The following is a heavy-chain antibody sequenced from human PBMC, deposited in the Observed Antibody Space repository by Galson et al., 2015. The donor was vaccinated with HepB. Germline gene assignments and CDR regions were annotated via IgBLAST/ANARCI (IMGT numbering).Heavy chain of an antibody. CDR2: ISAYNGNT. D-gene: IGHD3-3*01. J-gene: IGHJ6*03. CDR1: GYTFTSYG. CDR3: ARRVYYDFWSGTGGYYYYYMDV. Sequence: SGAEVKKPGASVKVSCKASGYTFTSYGISWVRQAPGQGLEWMGWISAYNGNTNYAQKLQGRVTMTTDTSTSTAYMELRSLRSDDTAVYYCARRVYYDFWSGTGGYYYYYMDVWGKGTTVTVSS. V-gene: IGHV1-18*04.